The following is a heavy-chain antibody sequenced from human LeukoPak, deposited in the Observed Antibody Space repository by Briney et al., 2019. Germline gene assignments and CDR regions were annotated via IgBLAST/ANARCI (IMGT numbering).Heavy chain of an antibody. Sequence: ASVKVTCKASVYTFTGYYMHWVRQAPGQGLDWMGWINPSSGGTNYAQKFQGRVTMTRDTSISTAYMELSRLRSDDTAVYYCARGASGVYTVTTSWFDPWGPGTLVTVSS. V-gene: IGHV1-2*02. CDR2: INPSSGGT. CDR3: ARGASGVYTVTTSWFDP. CDR1: VYTFTGYY. D-gene: IGHD4-17*01. J-gene: IGHJ5*02.